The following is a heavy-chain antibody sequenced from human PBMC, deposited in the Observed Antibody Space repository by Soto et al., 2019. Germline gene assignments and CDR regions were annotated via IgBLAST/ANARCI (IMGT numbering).Heavy chain of an antibody. J-gene: IGHJ1*01. V-gene: IGHV3-30*18. CDR3: AKEGCSGGSCYFGEYFQH. CDR1: GFTFSSYG. CDR2: ISYDGSNK. D-gene: IGHD2-15*01. Sequence: GGSLRLSCAASGFTFSSYGMHWVRQAPGKGLEWVAVISYDGSNKYYADSVKGRFTISRDNSKNTLYLQMNSLRAEDTAVYYCAKEGCSGGSCYFGEYFQHWGQGTLVTVSS.